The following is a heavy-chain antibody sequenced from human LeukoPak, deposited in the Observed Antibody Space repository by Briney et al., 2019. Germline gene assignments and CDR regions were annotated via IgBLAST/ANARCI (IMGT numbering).Heavy chain of an antibody. J-gene: IGHJ3*02. D-gene: IGHD2-15*01. V-gene: IGHV4-4*07. CDR2: IYPSGNT. Sequence: PSETLSLTCTVSGGSISNYYWNWIRQPAGKGLEWIGRIYPSGNTNCNPSLKSRVTMSTDTSKNHFSLKLTSVTATDTAVYYCARKGISAMAGAFDIWGQGTMVTVSS. CDR3: ARKGISAMAGAFDI. CDR1: GGSISNYY.